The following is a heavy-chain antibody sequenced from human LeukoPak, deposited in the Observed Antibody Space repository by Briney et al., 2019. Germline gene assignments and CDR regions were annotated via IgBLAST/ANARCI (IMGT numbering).Heavy chain of an antibody. CDR3: ARHGRIQLWLPFDY. CDR1: GGSISRSSYY. J-gene: IGHJ4*02. V-gene: IGHV4-39*01. CDR2: IYYSGST. Sequence: SETLSLTCTVSGGSISRSSYYRGWIRQPPGKELEWIGSIYYSGSTYYNPSLKSRVTISVDTSKNQFSLKLSSVTAADTAVYYCARHGRIQLWLPFDYWGQGTLVTVSS. D-gene: IGHD5-18*01.